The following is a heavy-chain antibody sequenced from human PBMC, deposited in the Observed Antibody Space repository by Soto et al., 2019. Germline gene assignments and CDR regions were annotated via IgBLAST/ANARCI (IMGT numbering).Heavy chain of an antibody. V-gene: IGHV4-59*01. CDR2: IYYSGST. CDR3: ARGRIGGDS. J-gene: IGHJ4*02. D-gene: IGHD2-15*01. Sequence: PSETLSLTCTVSGGSISSYYWSWIRQPPGKGLEWIGYIYYSGSTNYNPSLKSRVTISVDTSKNQFSLKLTSVSAADTAVYFCARGRIGGDSWGRGTLVTVSS. CDR1: GGSISSYY.